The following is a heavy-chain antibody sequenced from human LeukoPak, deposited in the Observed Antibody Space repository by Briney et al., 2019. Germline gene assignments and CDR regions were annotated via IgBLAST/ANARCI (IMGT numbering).Heavy chain of an antibody. CDR1: GFTFSSYD. Sequence: GGTLRLSCAASGFTFSSYDMSWVRQAPGTGLEWVSGMSGSGGSTYYADSVKGRFTISRDNSKNTLYLQMNSLRAEDTAVYYCATSLLTGVLRYFDWSAFDNWGQGTLVTVSS. CDR3: ATSLLTGVLRYFDWSAFDN. D-gene: IGHD3-9*01. CDR2: MSGSGGST. J-gene: IGHJ4*02. V-gene: IGHV3-23*01.